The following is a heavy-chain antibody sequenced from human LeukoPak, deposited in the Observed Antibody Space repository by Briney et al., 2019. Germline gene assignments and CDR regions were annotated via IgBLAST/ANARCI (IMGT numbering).Heavy chain of an antibody. CDR1: GYTFTSYA. J-gene: IGHJ4*02. Sequence: ASVKVSCKASGYTFTSYAMHWVRQAPGQRLEWMGWINAGNGNTKYSQKFQGRVTITRDTSASTAYMELSSLRSEDTAVYYCARGPDSSGWFDYWGQGTLVTVSS. D-gene: IGHD6-19*01. CDR3: ARGPDSSGWFDY. CDR2: INAGNGNT. V-gene: IGHV1-3*01.